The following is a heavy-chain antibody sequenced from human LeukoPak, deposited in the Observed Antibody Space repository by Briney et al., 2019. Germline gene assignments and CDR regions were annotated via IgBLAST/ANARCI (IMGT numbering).Heavy chain of an antibody. V-gene: IGHV4-34*01. J-gene: IGHJ4*02. D-gene: IGHD1-26*01. CDR3: ARGLIVGATYYFDY. CDR1: GGSFSGYY. CDR2: IYYSGST. Sequence: SETPSLTCAVYGGSFSGYYWSWIRQPPGKGLEWIGSIYYSGSTYYNPSLKSRATISVDTSKNQFSLKLSSVTAADTAVYYCARGLIVGATYYFDYWGQGTLVTVSS.